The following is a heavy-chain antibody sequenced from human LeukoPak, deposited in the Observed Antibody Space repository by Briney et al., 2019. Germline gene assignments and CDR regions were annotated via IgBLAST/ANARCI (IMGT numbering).Heavy chain of an antibody. CDR3: ARDSSSWYTPFDY. CDR2: INAGNGNT. J-gene: IGHJ4*02. CDR1: GYTFTSYA. D-gene: IGHD6-13*01. V-gene: IGHV1-3*01. Sequence: GASVKVSGKASGYTFTSYAMHWVRQAPGQRLKWMGWINAGNGNTKYSQKFQGRVTITRDTSASTAYMELSSLRSEDTAVYYCARDSSSWYTPFDYWGQGTLVTVSS.